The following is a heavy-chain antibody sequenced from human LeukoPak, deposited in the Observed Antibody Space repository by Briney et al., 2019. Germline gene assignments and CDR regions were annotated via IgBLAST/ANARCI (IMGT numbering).Heavy chain of an antibody. CDR3: ARDGQQTAVAGTNWFDP. CDR2: IIPIFGTA. Sequence: SVKVSCKASGYTFTGYYMHWVRQAPGQGLEWMGGIIPIFGTANYAQKFQGRVTITTDESTSTAYMELSSLRSEDTAVYYCARDGQQTAVAGTNWFDPWGQGTLVTVSS. CDR1: GYTFTGYY. D-gene: IGHD6-19*01. J-gene: IGHJ5*02. V-gene: IGHV1-69*05.